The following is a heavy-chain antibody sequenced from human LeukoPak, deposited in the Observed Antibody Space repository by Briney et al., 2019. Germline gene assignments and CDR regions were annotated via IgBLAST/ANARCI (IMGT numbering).Heavy chain of an antibody. V-gene: IGHV4-31*03. CDR3: ARAHVDTAWGFDY. Sequence: SETLSPTCTVSGGSISSGGYYWSWIRQHPGKGLEWIGYIYYSGSTYYNPSLKSRVTISVDTSKNQFSLKLSSVTAADTAVYYCARAHVDTAWGFDYWGQGTLVTVSS. CDR2: IYYSGST. D-gene: IGHD5-18*01. CDR1: GGSISSGGYY. J-gene: IGHJ4*02.